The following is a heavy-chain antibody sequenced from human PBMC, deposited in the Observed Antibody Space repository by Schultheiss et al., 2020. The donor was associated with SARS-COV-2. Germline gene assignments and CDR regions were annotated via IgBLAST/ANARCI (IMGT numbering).Heavy chain of an antibody. J-gene: IGHJ4*02. CDR1: GFTFSSYA. V-gene: IGHV3-23*01. Sequence: GGSLRLSCAGSGFTFSSYAMSWVRQAPGKGLEWVSAISSNGGSTYYADSVKGRFTISRDNSKNTLYLQMNSLRAEDTAVYYCAKDLCGGDCYDYWGQGTLVTVSS. D-gene: IGHD2-21*01. CDR2: ISSNGGST. CDR3: AKDLCGGDCYDY.